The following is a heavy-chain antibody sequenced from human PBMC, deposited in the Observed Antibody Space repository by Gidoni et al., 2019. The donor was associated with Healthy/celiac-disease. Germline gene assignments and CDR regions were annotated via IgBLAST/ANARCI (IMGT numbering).Heavy chain of an antibody. D-gene: IGHD5-18*01. CDR3: AHSVICRGYSNYVGFSEGICGAFDI. J-gene: IGHJ3*02. CDR1: GFSLSTSGVG. Sequence: QITLKESGPTLVTPTQTLPLTCTFSGFSLSTSGVGVGWIRQPPGKALEWLALIYWNDDKRYSPSLKSRLTITKDTSKNQVVLTMTNMDPVDTATYYCAHSVICRGYSNYVGFSEGICGAFDIWGQGTMVTVSS. V-gene: IGHV2-5*01. CDR2: IYWNDDK.